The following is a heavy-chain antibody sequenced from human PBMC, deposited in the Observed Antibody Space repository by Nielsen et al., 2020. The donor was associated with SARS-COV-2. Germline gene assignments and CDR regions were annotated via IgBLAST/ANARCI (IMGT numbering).Heavy chain of an antibody. Sequence: GESLRLSCSASGFTFSSYAMHWVRQAPGKGLEYVSAISSNGSSTYYADSVKGRFTISRDNSKNTLYLQMSSLRAEDTAVYYCVKGWVGTAGYWGQGTLVTVSS. V-gene: IGHV3-64D*06. CDR2: ISSNGSST. D-gene: IGHD1-1*01. CDR1: GFTFSSYA. J-gene: IGHJ4*02. CDR3: VKGWVGTAGY.